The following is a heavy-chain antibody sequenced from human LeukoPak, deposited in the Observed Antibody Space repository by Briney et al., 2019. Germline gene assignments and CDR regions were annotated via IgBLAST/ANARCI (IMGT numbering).Heavy chain of an antibody. D-gene: IGHD3-22*01. V-gene: IGHV3-48*03. CDR2: ISSSGSTI. Sequence: GGSLRLSCAASGFTFSSYEMNWVRQAPGKGLEWVSYISSSGSTIYYADSVKGRFTISRDNAKNSLYLQMNSLRAEDTAVYYCAREGSTYYYDSSAWGAFDIWGQGTMVTVSS. CDR1: GFTFSSYE. CDR3: AREGSTYYYDSSAWGAFDI. J-gene: IGHJ3*02.